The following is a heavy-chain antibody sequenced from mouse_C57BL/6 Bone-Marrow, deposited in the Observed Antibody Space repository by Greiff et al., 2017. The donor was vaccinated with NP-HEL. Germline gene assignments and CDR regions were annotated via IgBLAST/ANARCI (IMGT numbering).Heavy chain of an antibody. CDR3: ARWYYGSSLFAY. D-gene: IGHD1-1*01. CDR1: GYPFTSYG. CDR2: IYPSSGNT. J-gene: IGHJ3*01. Sequence: QVQLQQSGAELARPGASVKLSCKASGYPFTSYGISWVKPRTGQGLEWIGEIYPSSGNTYYNEQFKGKATLTADKSSSTAYMELRSLTSVVSSVYFCARWYYGSSLFAYWGQGTLVTVSA. V-gene: IGHV1-81*01.